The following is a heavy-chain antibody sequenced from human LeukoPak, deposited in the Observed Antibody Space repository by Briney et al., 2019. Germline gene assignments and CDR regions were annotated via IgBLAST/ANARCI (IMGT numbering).Heavy chain of an antibody. CDR1: GFTFSSYW. CDR3: ASGGSGYDLWSGSTA. CDR2: IKQDGSEK. V-gene: IGHV3-7*01. D-gene: IGHD3-3*01. Sequence: PGGSLRLSCAASGFTFSSYWMSWVREAPGKGLEWVANIKQDGSEKYYVDSVKGRFTISRDNAKNSLYLQMNSLRAEDTAVYYCASGGSGYDLWSGSTAWGQGTLVTVSS. J-gene: IGHJ5*02.